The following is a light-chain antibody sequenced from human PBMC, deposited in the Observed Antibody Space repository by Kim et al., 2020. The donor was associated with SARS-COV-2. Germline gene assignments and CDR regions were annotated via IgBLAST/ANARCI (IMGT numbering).Light chain of an antibody. J-gene: IGKJ4*01. CDR1: QDISNY. Sequence: DIQMTQSPSSLSASVGDRITITCQASQDISNYLNWYQHKPGKAPKLLIYDASNLETGVPSRFSGGGSGTDFTFTISSLQPEDIATYYCQQYDNLLALSFGGGTQVDIK. CDR2: DAS. CDR3: QQYDNLLALS. V-gene: IGKV1-33*01.